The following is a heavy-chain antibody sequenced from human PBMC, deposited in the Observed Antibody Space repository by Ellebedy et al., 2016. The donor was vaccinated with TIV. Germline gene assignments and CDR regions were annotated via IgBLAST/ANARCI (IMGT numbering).Heavy chain of an antibody. CDR3: ARALNHVDTVSTAPLDC. J-gene: IGHJ4*02. CDR1: GFTFNNFD. D-gene: IGHD5/OR15-5a*01. V-gene: IGHV3-23*01. CDR2: VNRAGSAT. Sequence: PGGSLRLSCAASGFTFNNFDMTWVRQAPGKGLEWVATVNRAGSATFYADSVKGRFTISRDNAKNTLYLLMNSLRGADTAIYYCARALNHVDTVSTAPLDCWGQGTLVTVSS.